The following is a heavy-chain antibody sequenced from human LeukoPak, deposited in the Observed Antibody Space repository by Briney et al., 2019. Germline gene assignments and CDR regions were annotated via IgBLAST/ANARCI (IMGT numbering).Heavy chain of an antibody. J-gene: IGHJ4*02. CDR3: ARVTSLTGTIFDS. V-gene: IGHV3-74*01. D-gene: IGHD1-7*01. CDR2: INSDGCST. CDR1: GFTFNCFL. Sequence: PGGSLRLSCAASGFTFNCFLMHWVRQDPGKGLVWVARINSDGCSTSYADSVKGRFTISRDNAKNTLYLQMSSLRVEDMAVYYCARVTSLTGTIFDSWGQGTLVTVSS.